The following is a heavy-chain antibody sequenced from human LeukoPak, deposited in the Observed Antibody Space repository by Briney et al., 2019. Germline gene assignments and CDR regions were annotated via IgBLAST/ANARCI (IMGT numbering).Heavy chain of an antibody. CDR2: MNQDGSAK. V-gene: IGHV3-7*01. CDR3: ATYTHWVAGDV. Sequence: GGSLRLSCAASGFTFSDSWMSWVRQAPGKGLEWVANMNQDGSAKGYVDSVKGRFTISRDNARNSLYLQMSSLRLEDTAVYYCATYTHWVAGDVWGQGATVTVSS. CDR1: GFTFSDSW. J-gene: IGHJ6*02. D-gene: IGHD3-16*01.